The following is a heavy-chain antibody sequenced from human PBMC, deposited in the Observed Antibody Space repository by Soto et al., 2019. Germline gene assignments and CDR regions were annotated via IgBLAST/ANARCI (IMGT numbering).Heavy chain of an antibody. J-gene: IGHJ4*02. CDR3: AKDQGDGYFDY. CDR2: ISYDGSNK. Sequence: PGGSLRLSCAASGLTVSSNYTSWVRQAPGKGLEWVAVISYDGSNKYYADSVKGRFTISRDNSKNTLYLQMNSLRAEDTAVYYCAKDQGDGYFDYWGQGTLVTVSS. CDR1: GLTVSSNY. V-gene: IGHV3-30*18.